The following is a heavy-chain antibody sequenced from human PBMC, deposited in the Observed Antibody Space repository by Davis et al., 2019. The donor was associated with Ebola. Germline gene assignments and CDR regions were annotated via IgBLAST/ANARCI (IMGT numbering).Heavy chain of an antibody. V-gene: IGHV7-4-1*02. D-gene: IGHD3-16*01. CDR3: ARGMGELALN. J-gene: IGHJ4*02. Sequence: ASVKVSCKASGYPFTDFAINWLRQAPGQRFEWLGWITTNTASPTYARGLSERFVFSLDTSVNTASLQINNLRTEDTAIYYCARGMGELALNWGQGTLVTVSS. CDR1: GYPFTDFA. CDR2: ITTNTASP.